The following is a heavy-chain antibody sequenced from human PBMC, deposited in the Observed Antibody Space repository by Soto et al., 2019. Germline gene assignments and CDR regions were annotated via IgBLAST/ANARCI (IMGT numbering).Heavy chain of an antibody. V-gene: IGHV3-30*04. CDR3: AREPYGDSQYFDY. CDR2: VSFDGKVT. D-gene: IGHD2-21*02. Sequence: QVQLVESGGGMAQAGTSLRLSCTGSGFTFNSLSLHWVRQGPDKGLEWVAVVSFDGKVTYYAASVKGRFTVSRDISKNTIYLQANSLRPEDTAVYYCAREPYGDSQYFDYWGQGTPVTVSS. CDR1: GFTFNSLS. J-gene: IGHJ4*02.